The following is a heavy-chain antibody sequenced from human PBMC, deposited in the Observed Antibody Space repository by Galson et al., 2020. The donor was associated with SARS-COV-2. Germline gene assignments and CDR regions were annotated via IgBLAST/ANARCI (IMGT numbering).Heavy chain of an antibody. Sequence: GGSLRLSCAASGFTFSGYWMTWVRQAPGKGLEWVATTKQDGSEQYYVDSVKGRFAISKDNARGSLHLQMNTLRAEDTAVYYCARVRAKFDSSGYYHFDYWGQGTPVTVST. D-gene: IGHD3-22*01. V-gene: IGHV3-7*05. CDR2: TKQDGSEQ. CDR3: ARVRAKFDSSGYYHFDY. J-gene: IGHJ4*02. CDR1: GFTFSGYW.